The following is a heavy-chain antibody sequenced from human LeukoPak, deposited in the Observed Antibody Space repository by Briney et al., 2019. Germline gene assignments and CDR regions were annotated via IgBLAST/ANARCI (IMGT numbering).Heavy chain of an antibody. D-gene: IGHD1-7*01. CDR2: IKQDGSEK. J-gene: IGHJ5*02. V-gene: IGHV3-7*01. Sequence: GGSLRLSCAASGFTFSSYSMNWVRQAPGKGLEWVANIKQDGSEKYYVDSVKGRFTISRDNAKNSLYLQMNSLRAEDTAVYYCASEGNYSLSFDPWGQGTLVTVSS. CDR3: ASEGNYSLSFDP. CDR1: GFTFSSYS.